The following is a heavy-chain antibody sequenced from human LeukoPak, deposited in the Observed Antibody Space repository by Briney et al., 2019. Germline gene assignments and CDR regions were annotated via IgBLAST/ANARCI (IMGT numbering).Heavy chain of an antibody. CDR2: IYTSGST. J-gene: IGHJ4*02. CDR3: ARRSNSGPFDY. CDR1: GGSISSYY. V-gene: IGHV4-4*09. Sequence: SETLSPTCTVSGGSISSYYWSWIRQPPGKGLEWIGYIYTSGSTNYNPSLKSRVTISVDTSKNQFSLKLSSVTAADTAVYYCARRSNSGPFDYWGQGTLVTVSS. D-gene: IGHD4-23*01.